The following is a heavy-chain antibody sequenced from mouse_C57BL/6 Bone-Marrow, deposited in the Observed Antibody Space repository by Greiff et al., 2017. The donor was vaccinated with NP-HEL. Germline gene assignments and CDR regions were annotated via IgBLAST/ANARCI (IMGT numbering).Heavy chain of an antibody. CDR2: INPNNGGT. J-gene: IGHJ3*01. CDR3: ATDGSSYLAY. D-gene: IGHD1-1*01. Sequence: VQLQQSGPELVKPGASVKISCKASGYTFTDYYMNWVKQSHGKSLEWIGDINPNNGGTSYNQKFKGKATLTVDKSSSTAYMELRSLTSEDSAVYYCATDGSSYLAYWGQGTLVTVSA. V-gene: IGHV1-26*01. CDR1: GYTFTDYY.